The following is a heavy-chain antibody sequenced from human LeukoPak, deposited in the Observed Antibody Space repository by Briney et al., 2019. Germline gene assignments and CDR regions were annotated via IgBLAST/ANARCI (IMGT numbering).Heavy chain of an antibody. CDR3: ASVVGGYYPPVEAFDI. Sequence: GGSLRLSCTVSGLTFSSCWMHWVRQAPGKGLVWVSRINNDGSSTSYADSVKGRFTISRDNAKNTLYLAMNSLRDEDTAVYYCASVVGGYYPPVEAFDIWGQGTMVTVPS. J-gene: IGHJ3*02. D-gene: IGHD3-3*01. CDR2: INNDGSST. CDR1: GLTFSSCW. V-gene: IGHV3-74*01.